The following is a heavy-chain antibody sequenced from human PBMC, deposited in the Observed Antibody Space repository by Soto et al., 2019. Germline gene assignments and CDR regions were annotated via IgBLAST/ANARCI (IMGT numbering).Heavy chain of an antibody. Sequence: GGSLRLSCAASGFTFSSYAMSWVRQAPGKGLEWVSAISGSGGSTYYADSVKGRFTISRDNSKNTLYLQMNSLRAEDTAVFYCAIPGSSSWFDFDYWGQGTLVTVSS. J-gene: IGHJ4*02. V-gene: IGHV3-23*01. CDR3: AIPGSSSWFDFDY. D-gene: IGHD6-13*01. CDR1: GFTFSSYA. CDR2: ISGSGGST.